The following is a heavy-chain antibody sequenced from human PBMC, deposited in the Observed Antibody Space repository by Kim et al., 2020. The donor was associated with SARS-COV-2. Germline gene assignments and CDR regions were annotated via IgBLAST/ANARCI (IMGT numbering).Heavy chain of an antibody. V-gene: IGHV2-5*02. D-gene: IGHD6-13*01. Sequence: SRRTSGVGVGWIRQPPGKALEWLALIYWDDDKRYSPSLKSRLTITKDTSKNQVVLTMTNMDPVDTATYYCAHRGSSWYEGYWFDPWGQGTLAT. CDR3: AHRGSSWYEGYWFDP. CDR1: SRRTSGVG. J-gene: IGHJ5*02. CDR2: IYWDDDK.